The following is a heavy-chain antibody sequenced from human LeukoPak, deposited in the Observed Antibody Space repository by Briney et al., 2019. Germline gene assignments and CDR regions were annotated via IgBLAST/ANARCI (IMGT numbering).Heavy chain of an antibody. Sequence: GGSLRLSCAASGFTVRSNYMGWVRQAPGKGLEWVSLTHNDGSTYYADSVQGRFIISRDNSENSLYLQMNTLRAEDTAVYFCVTGEDGIGAAFDLGGRGQWSPSLQ. CDR1: GFTVRSNY. D-gene: IGHD7-27*01. CDR3: VTGEDGIGAAFDL. CDR2: THNDGST. V-gene: IGHV3-53*01. J-gene: IGHJ3*01.